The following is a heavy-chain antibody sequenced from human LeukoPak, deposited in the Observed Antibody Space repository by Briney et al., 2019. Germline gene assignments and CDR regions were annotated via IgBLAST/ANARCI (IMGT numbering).Heavy chain of an antibody. Sequence: GGSLRLSCAASGFTFSSYGMHWVRQAPGKGLEWVAFIRYDGSNKYYADSVKGRFTISRDNSKNTLYLQMNSLRAEDTAVYYCAKSPLNVLRYFDWLLRPDFHFDYWDQGTLVTVSS. CDR3: AKSPLNVLRYFDWLLRPDFHFDY. CDR2: IRYDGSNK. CDR1: GFTFSSYG. J-gene: IGHJ4*02. V-gene: IGHV3-30*02. D-gene: IGHD3-9*01.